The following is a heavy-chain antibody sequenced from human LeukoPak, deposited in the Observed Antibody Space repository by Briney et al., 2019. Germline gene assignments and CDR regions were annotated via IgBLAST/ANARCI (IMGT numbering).Heavy chain of an antibody. CDR1: GFTFSSFV. J-gene: IGHJ4*02. CDR2: ISGSGGTP. V-gene: IGHV3-23*01. D-gene: IGHD6-13*01. CDR3: MSMSFSSSWDY. Sequence: GGSLRLSCAASGFTFSSFVMGWVRQAPGKGREGVSGISGSGGTPYYADSVKGRFTISRDNSKSTLYLQMNSLRVEDTAVYYCMSMSFSSSWDYWGQGTLVTVSS.